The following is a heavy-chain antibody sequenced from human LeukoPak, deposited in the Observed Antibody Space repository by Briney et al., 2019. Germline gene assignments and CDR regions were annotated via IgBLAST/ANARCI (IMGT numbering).Heavy chain of an antibody. Sequence: GGSLRLSCAASGFTFSSYAMSWVRQAPGKGLEWVSYISSSGSTIYYADSVKGRFTISRDNSNNTLYLQMNNLRTEDMAVYYCAKSDIIVVSDAKGNWFDPWGQGSLVTVSS. CDR2: ISSSGSTI. CDR1: GFTFSSYA. D-gene: IGHD2-2*01. J-gene: IGHJ5*02. V-gene: IGHV3-48*04. CDR3: AKSDIIVVSDAKGNWFDP.